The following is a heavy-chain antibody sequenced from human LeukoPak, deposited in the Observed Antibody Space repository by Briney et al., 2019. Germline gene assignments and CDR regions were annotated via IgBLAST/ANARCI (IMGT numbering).Heavy chain of an antibody. D-gene: IGHD1-26*01. CDR3: ARQGSHYNLILG. V-gene: IGHV4-39*01. J-gene: IGHJ4*02. CDR2: IYYRGST. Sequence: SETLSLTCTVSGGSISSSSYYWGWVRRPPGKGLEWIGSIYYRGSTYYNPSLKSRITISVDTSKNQFSLQLSSVTAADTAVYYCARQGSHYNLILGWGQGTLVTVSS. CDR1: GGSISSSSYY.